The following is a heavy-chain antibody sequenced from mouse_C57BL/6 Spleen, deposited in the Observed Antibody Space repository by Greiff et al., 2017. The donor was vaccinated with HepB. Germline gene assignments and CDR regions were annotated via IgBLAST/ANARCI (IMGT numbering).Heavy chain of an antibody. J-gene: IGHJ4*01. D-gene: IGHD1-1*01. CDR1: GYTFTDHT. Sequence: VKLQESDAELVKPGASVKISCKVSGYTFTDHTIHWMKQRPEQGLEWIGYIYPRDGSTKYNEKFKGKATLTADKSSSTAYMQLNSLTSEDSAVYFCARSPHYYGSSYDAMDYWGQGTSVTVSS. CDR3: ARSPHYYGSSYDAMDY. V-gene: IGHV1-78*01. CDR2: IYPRDGST.